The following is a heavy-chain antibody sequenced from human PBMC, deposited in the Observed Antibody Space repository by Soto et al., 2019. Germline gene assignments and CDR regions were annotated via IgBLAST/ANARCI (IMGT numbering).Heavy chain of an antibody. Sequence: GGSLRLSCAASGFTFSSYWMHWVRQVPEKGLVWVSRINSDGSITNYADAVKGRFTISRDNVKNTLYLQMNSLRAEDTAVYYCVRYPRSVGGSYRPDYWGKGTMVTVSS. V-gene: IGHV3-74*01. CDR2: INSDGSIT. D-gene: IGHD3-16*02. J-gene: IGHJ4*02. CDR3: VRYPRSVGGSYRPDY. CDR1: GFTFSSYW.